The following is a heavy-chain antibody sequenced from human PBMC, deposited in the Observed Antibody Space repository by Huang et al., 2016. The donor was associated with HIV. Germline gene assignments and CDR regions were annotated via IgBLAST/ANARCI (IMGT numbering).Heavy chain of an antibody. D-gene: IGHD1-1*01. CDR1: GGSINSYY. Sequence: QVQLQESGPGLMKPSETLSLTCTVSGGSINSYYWSWIRQSAGKGLEWIGRIYTNGPTIYNPSLRGRVTLSVDTSKNYFSLKVKSVTAADTAIYYCARDGARRLFDYWGQGAPVTVSS. J-gene: IGHJ4*02. V-gene: IGHV4-4*07. CDR2: IYTNGPT. CDR3: ARDGARRLFDY.